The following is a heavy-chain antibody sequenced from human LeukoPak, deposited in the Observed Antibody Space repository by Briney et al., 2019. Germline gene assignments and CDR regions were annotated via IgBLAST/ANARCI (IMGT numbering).Heavy chain of an antibody. Sequence: GRSLRLSCAASGFTFSSYGMDWVRQAPGKGLEWVAVIWYDGSNKYYADSVKGRFTISRDNSKNTLYLQMNSLRAEDTAVYYCAKFRWYYDSSGYLDYWGQGTLVTVSS. J-gene: IGHJ4*02. D-gene: IGHD3-22*01. V-gene: IGHV3-33*06. CDR3: AKFRWYYDSSGYLDY. CDR1: GFTFSSYG. CDR2: IWYDGSNK.